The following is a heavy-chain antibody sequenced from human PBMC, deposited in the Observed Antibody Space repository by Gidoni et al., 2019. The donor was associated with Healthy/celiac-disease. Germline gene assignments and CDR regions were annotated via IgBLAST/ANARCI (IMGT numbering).Heavy chain of an antibody. CDR2: ISYDGSNK. J-gene: IGHJ6*02. CDR3: ARDPGSTSCTGCYYYYGMDV. Sequence: QVQLVESGGGVVQPGRSLRLYCAASGVTFSSYAVHWVRQAPGKGLEWVSVISYDGSNKYYADSVKVRFTISRDNSKNTLYLQMNSLRAEDTAVYYCARDPGSTSCTGCYYYYGMDVWGQGTTVTVSS. D-gene: IGHD2-2*01. CDR1: GVTFSSYA. V-gene: IGHV3-30*04.